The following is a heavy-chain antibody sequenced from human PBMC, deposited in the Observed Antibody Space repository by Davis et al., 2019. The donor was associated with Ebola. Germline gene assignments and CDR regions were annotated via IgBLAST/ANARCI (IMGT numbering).Heavy chain of an antibody. D-gene: IGHD2-2*01. Sequence: GGSLRLSCAASGFIFSDYYMSWIRQAPGKGLEWVSYISSSTFDTNYADSVKGRFTISRDNAKNSVYLQMSSLRAEDTAVYYCAREPPDLIPDWGQGTLVTVSS. J-gene: IGHJ4*02. CDR2: ISSSTFDT. V-gene: IGHV3-11*06. CDR3: AREPPDLIPD. CDR1: GFIFSDYY.